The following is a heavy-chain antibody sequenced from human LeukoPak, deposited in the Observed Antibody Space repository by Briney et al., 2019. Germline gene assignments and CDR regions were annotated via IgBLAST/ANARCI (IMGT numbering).Heavy chain of an antibody. D-gene: IGHD2-21*02. J-gene: IGHJ6*03. CDR3: ARGRFTLPYYYYYYMDV. CDR1: GYTFTSYD. Sequence: ASVKVSCKASGYTFTSYDINWVRQPTGQGLEWMGWMNPNSGNTGYAQKFQGRVTITRNTSISTAYMELSSLRSEDTAVYYCARGRFTLPYYYYYYMDVWGKGTTVTVSS. CDR2: MNPNSGNT. V-gene: IGHV1-8*03.